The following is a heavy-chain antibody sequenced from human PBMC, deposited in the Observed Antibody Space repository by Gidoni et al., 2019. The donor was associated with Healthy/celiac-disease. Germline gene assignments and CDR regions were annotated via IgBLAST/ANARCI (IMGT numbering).Heavy chain of an antibody. V-gene: IGHV3-33*01. CDR2: IWYDGSNK. J-gene: IGHJ4*02. Sequence: QVQLVESGGGVVQPGRSLRLSCAASGFTFSSYGIHWVRQAPGKGLEWVAVIWYDGSNKYYADSVKGRFTISRDNSKNTLYLQMNSLRAEDTAVYYCARDGSAAMLDYWGQGTLVTVSS. CDR3: ARDGSAAMLDY. D-gene: IGHD2-2*01. CDR1: GFTFSSYG.